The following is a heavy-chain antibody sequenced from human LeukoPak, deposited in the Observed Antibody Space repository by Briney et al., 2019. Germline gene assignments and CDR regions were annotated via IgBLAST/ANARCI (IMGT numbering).Heavy chain of an antibody. CDR1: GFTFSHFS. Sequence: PGGSLRLSCAASGFTFSHFSMNWVRQAPGKGLEWVSSISSRSNNIYYADSVKGRFTISRDNAKNSLYLQMNSLRAEDTAVYYCARELGASAGFDYWGQGTLVTVSS. CDR2: ISSRSNNI. J-gene: IGHJ4*02. CDR3: ARELGASAGFDY. D-gene: IGHD6-13*01. V-gene: IGHV3-21*01.